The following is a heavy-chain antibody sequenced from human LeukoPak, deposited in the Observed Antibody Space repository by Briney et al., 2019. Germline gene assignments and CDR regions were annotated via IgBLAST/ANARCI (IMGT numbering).Heavy chain of an antibody. D-gene: IGHD3-10*01. CDR2: IRSSSSDI. CDR1: GFTFSRFS. V-gene: IGHV3-48*01. CDR3: ARVTGPTSTVVRGVIIPAFDY. Sequence: QPGGSLRLSCSASGFTFSRFSMNWVRQAPGKGLEWISFIRSSSSDIYYADSVRGRFTISRDNSKNTLYLQMNSLRAEDTAVYYCARVTGPTSTVVRGVIIPAFDYWGQGTLVTVSS. J-gene: IGHJ4*02.